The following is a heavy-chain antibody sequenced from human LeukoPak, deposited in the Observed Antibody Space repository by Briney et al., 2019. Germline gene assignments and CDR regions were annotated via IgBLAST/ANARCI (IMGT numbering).Heavy chain of an antibody. Sequence: SETLSLTCTVSGGSISSSSYYWGWIRQPPGKGLEWIGSIYYSGSTYYNPSLKSRVTISVDTSKNQFSLKLSSVTATDTAVYYCARHGLSYYGSGRQDYYMDVWGKGTTVTISS. CDR3: ARHGLSYYGSGRQDYYMDV. V-gene: IGHV4-39*01. J-gene: IGHJ6*03. D-gene: IGHD3-10*01. CDR2: IYYSGST. CDR1: GGSISSSSYY.